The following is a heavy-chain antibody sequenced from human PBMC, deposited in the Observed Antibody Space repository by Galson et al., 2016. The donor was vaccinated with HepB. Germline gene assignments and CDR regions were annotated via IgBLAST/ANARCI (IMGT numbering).Heavy chain of an antibody. D-gene: IGHD2-2*01. CDR1: GGTFRSNA. Sequence: SVKVSCKASGGTFRSNAINWVRQAPGQGLEWMGRIIPILDITNYAQRFQGRVTFTADKSTATAYMELSSLRSEDTAVYYCAKDWQYQLLEASYFQHWGQGTLVTVAS. CDR3: AKDWQYQLLEASYFQH. J-gene: IGHJ1*01. V-gene: IGHV1-69*04. CDR2: IIPILDIT.